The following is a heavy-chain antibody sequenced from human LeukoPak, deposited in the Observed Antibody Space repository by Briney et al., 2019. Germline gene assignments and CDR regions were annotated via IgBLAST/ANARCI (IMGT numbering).Heavy chain of an antibody. D-gene: IGHD1-14*01. Sequence: GGSLRLSCAASGFTFTTYGFHWVRQTPGKGLEWVSFIPYDGTMTHYADSVKGRFTISRDNSKNTLYLQMNSLRAEDTAVYYCAKKYNTGLDPWGQGTLVTVSS. V-gene: IGHV3-30*02. CDR1: GFTFTTYG. CDR3: AKKYNTGLDP. J-gene: IGHJ5*02. CDR2: IPYDGTMT.